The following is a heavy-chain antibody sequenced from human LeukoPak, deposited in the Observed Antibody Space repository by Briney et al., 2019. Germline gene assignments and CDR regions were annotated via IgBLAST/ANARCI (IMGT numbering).Heavy chain of an antibody. CDR2: IRGSGGIT. CDR3: AKHDPRRVVITNWFDP. V-gene: IGHV3-23*01. D-gene: IGHD3-22*01. CDR1: GLTFRSYA. Sequence: QPGGSLNFSLAASGLTFRSYAISWFRKAPGKGRGWIPSIRGSGGITYYEDSVKGRFTISRGNSKNTLYLQMNSLRAEDTAVYYCAKHDPRRVVITNWFDPWGQGTLVTVSS. J-gene: IGHJ5*02.